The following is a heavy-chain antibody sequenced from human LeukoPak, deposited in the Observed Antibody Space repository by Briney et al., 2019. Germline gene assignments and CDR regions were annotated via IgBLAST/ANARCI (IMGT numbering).Heavy chain of an antibody. CDR3: ARAAYESGSPDY. Sequence: SSETLSLTCTVAGGSISISSYYWTWIRQPPGKGLEWIGYIYYTGGTNYNPSLKSRVTMSADTSKNQFSLKLSSVTAADTAVYYCARAAYESGSPDYWGQGTLVTVSS. J-gene: IGHJ4*02. V-gene: IGHV4-61*01. CDR1: GGSISISSYY. D-gene: IGHD3-10*01. CDR2: IYYTGGT.